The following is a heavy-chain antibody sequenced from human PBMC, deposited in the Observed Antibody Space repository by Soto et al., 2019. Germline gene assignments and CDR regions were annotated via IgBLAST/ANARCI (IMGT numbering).Heavy chain of an antibody. J-gene: IGHJ3*02. D-gene: IGHD6-19*01. Sequence: AETRARTCSVSGGSISSSSYYWGWIRQPPGKGMEWIGSIYYSGSTYYNPSLKSQVTISVDTSKNQFSLKLSSVTAADTAVYYCARQSHAYSSGSTLGAAFDIWGQGTMVTVSS. CDR2: IYYSGST. CDR1: GGSISSSSYY. V-gene: IGHV4-39*01. CDR3: ARQSHAYSSGSTLGAAFDI.